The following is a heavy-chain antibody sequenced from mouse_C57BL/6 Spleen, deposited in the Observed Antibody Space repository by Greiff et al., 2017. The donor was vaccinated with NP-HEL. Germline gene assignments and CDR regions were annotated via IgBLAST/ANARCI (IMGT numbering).Heavy chain of an antibody. CDR2: IYPGDGDT. CDR1: GYAFSSSW. J-gene: IGHJ2*01. D-gene: IGHD1-1*01. Sequence: VQLQQSGPELVKPGASVKISCKASGYAFSSSWMNWVKQRPGKCLEWIGRIYPGDGDTNYNGKFKGKATLTADKSSSTAYMQLSSLTSEDSAVYFCAREKDYYGSSDYWGQGTTLTVSS. V-gene: IGHV1-82*01. CDR3: AREKDYYGSSDY.